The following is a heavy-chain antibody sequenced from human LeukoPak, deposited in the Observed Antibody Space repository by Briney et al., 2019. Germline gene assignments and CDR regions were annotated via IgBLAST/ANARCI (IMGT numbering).Heavy chain of an antibody. D-gene: IGHD6-19*01. Sequence: GGSLRLSCTASGFFVSDNYMSWVRQAPGKGLEFVSVIYSGGSTYYAGSLQGRFTISRDSSKNTVYLQMNSLRAEDTAVYYCARDQWGSGWTSGFDYWGQGTLVTVSS. J-gene: IGHJ4*02. CDR2: IYSGGST. V-gene: IGHV3-66*01. CDR1: GFFVSDNY. CDR3: ARDQWGSGWTSGFDY.